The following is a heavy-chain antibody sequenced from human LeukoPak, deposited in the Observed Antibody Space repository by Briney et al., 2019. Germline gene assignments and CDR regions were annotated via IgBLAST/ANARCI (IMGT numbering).Heavy chain of an antibody. CDR3: ASNSRQQLVPQDY. V-gene: IGHV3-53*01. D-gene: IGHD6-13*01. CDR2: IYSGGST. Sequence: GGSLRLSCAASGFTVSSNYMSWVRQAPGKGLEWVSVIYSGGSTYYADSVKGRFTISRDNSQNTLYLQMNSLRAEDTAVYYCASNSRQQLVPQDYWGQGTLVTVSS. J-gene: IGHJ4*02. CDR1: GFTVSSNY.